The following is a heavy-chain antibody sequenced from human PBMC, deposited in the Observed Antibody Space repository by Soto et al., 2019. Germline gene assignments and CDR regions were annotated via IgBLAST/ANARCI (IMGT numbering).Heavy chain of an antibody. CDR3: ARDQGIAVAGNFDY. V-gene: IGHV1-69*12. CDR2: IIPMFGTA. J-gene: IGHJ4*02. Sequence: QVQLVQSGAEVKKPGSSVKVSCKASGGTFSSYAISWVRQAPGQGLEWMGGIIPMFGTANYAQKLKGRVTITADQSTSTAYMELRSLRSYDTAVYYCARDQGIAVAGNFDYGGQGSLVTVSS. D-gene: IGHD6-19*01. CDR1: GGTFSSYA.